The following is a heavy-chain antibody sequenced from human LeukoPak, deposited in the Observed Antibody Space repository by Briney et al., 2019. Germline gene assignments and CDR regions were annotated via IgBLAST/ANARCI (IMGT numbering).Heavy chain of an antibody. CDR1: GYTFTSYD. D-gene: IGHD1-26*01. V-gene: IGHV1-2*02. J-gene: IGHJ5*01. CDR3: ARASGSYWWFDS. Sequence: ASVKVSCKASGYTFTSYDINWVRQATGQGLEWMGCVNPNSGDTNYAQKFQGSVTMTRDTSISIVYMELSRLRSDDTAVYYCARASGSYWWFDSWGQGTLVTVSS. CDR2: VNPNSGDT.